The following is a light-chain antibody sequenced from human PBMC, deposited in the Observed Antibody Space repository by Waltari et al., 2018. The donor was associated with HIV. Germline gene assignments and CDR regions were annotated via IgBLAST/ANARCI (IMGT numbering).Light chain of an antibody. CDR3: SSYTLPSTYV. Sequence: QSALTQPASVSGAPGQSIPISCTGTTRDVGGYEYVPWYQQPPSKAPELFIYDAKQRTSVVSNLFSGSKSGNTASLTISGLQAEDEADYYCSSYTLPSTYVFGTGTKVTVL. CDR1: TRDVGGYEY. J-gene: IGLJ1*01. V-gene: IGLV2-14*03. CDR2: DAK.